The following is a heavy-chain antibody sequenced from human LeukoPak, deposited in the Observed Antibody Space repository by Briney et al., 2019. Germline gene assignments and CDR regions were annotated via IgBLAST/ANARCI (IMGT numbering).Heavy chain of an antibody. CDR1: GGSISGHY. CDR2: IHYSGST. J-gene: IGHJ4*02. V-gene: IGHV4-59*11. Sequence: SETLSLTCSVSGGSISGHYWTWIRQPPGKGLEWIVQIHYSGSTEYNPSLKSRVTISVDRTKNHFSLKLTSVTAADTALYYCARVINWGGNQPFDYWGQGTLVTVSS. D-gene: IGHD3-16*01. CDR3: ARVINWGGNQPFDY.